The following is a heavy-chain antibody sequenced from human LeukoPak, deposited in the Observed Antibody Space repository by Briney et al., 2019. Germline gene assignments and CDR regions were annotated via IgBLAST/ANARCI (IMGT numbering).Heavy chain of an antibody. J-gene: IGHJ4*02. CDR1: GYTFTSYD. V-gene: IGHV1-18*01. Sequence: GASVKVSCKASGYTFTSYDINWVRQATGQGLEWMGWISAYNGNTNYAQKLQGRVTMTTDTSTSTAYMELRSLRSDDTAVYYCARVRQYSSLDYWGQGTLVTVSS. D-gene: IGHD6-6*01. CDR2: ISAYNGNT. CDR3: ARVRQYSSLDY.